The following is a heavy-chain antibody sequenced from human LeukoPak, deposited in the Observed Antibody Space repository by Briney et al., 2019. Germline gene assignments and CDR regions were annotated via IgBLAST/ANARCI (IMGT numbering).Heavy chain of an antibody. CDR1: GYTFTDYY. J-gene: IGHJ5*02. CDR3: TREARVGNWFDP. V-gene: IGHV1-2*02. D-gene: IGHD2-15*01. CDR2: INPDNGGT. Sequence: ASVKASCKASGYTFTDYYIHWVRQAPGQGLEWMGWINPDNGGTNYAQKFQGRVTMTRDTSISTVYMDLSRLRSDDTAVFYCTREARVGNWFDPWGQGTQVTVSS.